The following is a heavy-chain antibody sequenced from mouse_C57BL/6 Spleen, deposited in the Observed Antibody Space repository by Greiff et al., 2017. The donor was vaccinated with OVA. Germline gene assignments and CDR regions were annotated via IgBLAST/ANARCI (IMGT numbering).Heavy chain of an antibody. J-gene: IGHJ3*01. V-gene: IGHV1-26*01. CDR3: ARGDYDYEAWFAY. Sequence: EVQLQQSGPELVKPGASVKISCKASGYTFTDYYMNWVKQSHGKSLEWIGDINPNNGGTSYNQKFKGKATLTVDKSSSTAYMELRSLTSEDSAVYYCARGDYDYEAWFAYWGQGTLVTVSA. CDR2: INPNNGGT. D-gene: IGHD2-4*01. CDR1: GYTFTDYY.